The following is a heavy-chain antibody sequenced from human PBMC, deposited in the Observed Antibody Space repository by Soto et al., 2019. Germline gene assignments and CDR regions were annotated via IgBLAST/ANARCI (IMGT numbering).Heavy chain of an antibody. V-gene: IGHV5-51*01. CDR3: ARPEIPTRSTDYDHPFDL. J-gene: IGHJ4*02. Sequence: GESLKISCKGSGYSFTSYWIGWVRQMPGKGLESMGIIHPGDSDTRYSPSFQGQVTISVDKSTSTAYLKWNNLEASDTAIYYCARPEIPTRSTDYDHPFDLWGQGTLVTVS. CDR1: GYSFTSYW. CDR2: IHPGDSDT. D-gene: IGHD3-22*01.